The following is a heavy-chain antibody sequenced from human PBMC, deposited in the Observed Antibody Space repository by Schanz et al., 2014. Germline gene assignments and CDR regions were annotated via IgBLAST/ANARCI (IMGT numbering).Heavy chain of an antibody. Sequence: EVQLLESGGGLVQPGGSLRLSCAASGFTFSSYAMSWVRQSPGKGLEWVSAISGSGGSTYYADSVKGRFTISRDNSKNTLYLQMNSLRAEDTAVYYCVRDSSFAFDYWGQGTLXTVSS. V-gene: IGHV3-23*01. J-gene: IGHJ4*02. CDR1: GFTFSSYA. CDR3: VRDSSFAFDY. CDR2: ISGSGGST.